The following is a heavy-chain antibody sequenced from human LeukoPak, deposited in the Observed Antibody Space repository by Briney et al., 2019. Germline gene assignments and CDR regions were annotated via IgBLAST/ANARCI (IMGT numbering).Heavy chain of an antibody. D-gene: IGHD2-15*01. Sequence: GGSLRLSCAASGFTFSTYSMNWVRQAPGKGLEWVSYISSSSSTIYYADSVKGRFTISRDNAKNSLYLQMNSLRAEDTAVYYCARGYCSGGSCYVFDYWGQGTLVTVSS. V-gene: IGHV3-48*01. CDR3: ARGYCSGGSCYVFDY. CDR1: GFTFSTYS. J-gene: IGHJ4*02. CDR2: ISSSSSTI.